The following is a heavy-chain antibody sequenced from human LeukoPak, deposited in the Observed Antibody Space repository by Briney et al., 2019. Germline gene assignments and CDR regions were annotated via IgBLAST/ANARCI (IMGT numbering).Heavy chain of an antibody. CDR3: ARGQYTDGLSY. J-gene: IGHJ4*02. D-gene: IGHD5-24*01. V-gene: IGHV3-7*03. Sequence: GGSLRLSCAAPGLTVSSNYMNWVRQAPGKGLEWVAIIKPDGSEKYYVDSVKGRFTISRDNAENSLFLQMNGLRPEDTAVFYCARGQYTDGLSYWGQGTLVTVSS. CDR2: IKPDGSEK. CDR1: GLTVSSNY.